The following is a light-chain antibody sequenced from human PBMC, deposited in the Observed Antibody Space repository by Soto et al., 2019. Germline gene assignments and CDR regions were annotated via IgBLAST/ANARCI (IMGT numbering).Light chain of an antibody. CDR2: GAS. J-gene: IGKJ5*01. CDR3: QQGGSFPIT. V-gene: IGKV1-12*01. CDR1: QDIGSW. Sequence: DIQMTQSPSSVSASVGDRVTITCRASQDIGSWLAWYQQKPGKAPDLLIYGASSLQSGVPSRFYGSGSGTDFTLTISILQPEGFATYYCQQGGSFPITFGQGTRLEIK.